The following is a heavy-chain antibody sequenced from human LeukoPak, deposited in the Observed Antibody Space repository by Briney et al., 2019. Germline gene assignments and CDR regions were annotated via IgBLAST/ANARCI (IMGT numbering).Heavy chain of an antibody. J-gene: IGHJ3*02. CDR2: IYSGGST. Sequence: GGSLRLSCAASGFTVSSNYMSWVRQAPGKGLERVSVIYSGGSTYCADSVKGRFTISRDNSKNTLYLQMNSLRAEDTAVYYCAREMAAGHYHDAFDIWGQGTMVTVSS. D-gene: IGHD6-13*01. V-gene: IGHV3-66*01. CDR3: AREMAAGHYHDAFDI. CDR1: GFTVSSNY.